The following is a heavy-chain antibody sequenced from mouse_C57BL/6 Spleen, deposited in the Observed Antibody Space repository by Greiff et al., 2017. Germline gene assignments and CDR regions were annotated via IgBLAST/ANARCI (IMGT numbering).Heavy chain of an antibody. V-gene: IGHV1-74*01. CDR3: AKDYSNYYFDY. CDR1: GYTFTSYW. Sequence: QVQLQQPGAELVKPGASVKVSCKASGYTFTSYWMHWVKQRPGQGLEWIGRIHPSDSDTNYNQKFKGKATLTVDTSSSTAYMQLSSLTSEDSAVXYSAKDYSNYYFDYWGQGTTLTVSS. J-gene: IGHJ2*01. D-gene: IGHD2-5*01. CDR2: IHPSDSDT.